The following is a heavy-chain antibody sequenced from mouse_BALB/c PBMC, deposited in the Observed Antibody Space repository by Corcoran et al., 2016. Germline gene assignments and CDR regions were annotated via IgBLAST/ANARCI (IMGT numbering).Heavy chain of an antibody. D-gene: IGHD3-3*01. V-gene: IGHV9-3-1*01. Sequence: QIQLVQSGPELKKPGETVKISCKASGYTFTNYGRNWVKQAPGKGLKWMGWINTYTGEPTYAGEFKVRFAFSLETSASTAYLQINNLKNEATATYFCARGTNYFDYWGQGTTLTVSS. CDR1: GYTFTNYG. CDR2: INTYTGEP. CDR3: ARGTNYFDY. J-gene: IGHJ2*01.